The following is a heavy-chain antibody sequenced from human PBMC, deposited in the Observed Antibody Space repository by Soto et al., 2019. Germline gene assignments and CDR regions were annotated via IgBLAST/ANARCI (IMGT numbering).Heavy chain of an antibody. CDR2: INAGNGNT. CDR3: ASVGRHSSGWYVYYGMDV. V-gene: IGHV1-3*01. D-gene: IGHD6-19*01. Sequence: GASVKVSCKASGYTFTSYAMHWVRQAPGQRLEWMGWINAGNGNTKYSQKFQGRVTITRDTSASTAYMELSSLRSEDTAVYYCASVGRHSSGWYVYYGMDVWGQGTTVTVSS. J-gene: IGHJ6*02. CDR1: GYTFTSYA.